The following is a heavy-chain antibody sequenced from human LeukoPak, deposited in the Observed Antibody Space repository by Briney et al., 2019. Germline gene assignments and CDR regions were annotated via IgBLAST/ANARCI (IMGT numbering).Heavy chain of an antibody. CDR2: FNPEYRET. V-gene: IGHV1-24*01. Sequence: ASVKVSCKVFGYTLIKLSIHWVRQAPGGELEWMGGFNPEYRETTYIQRFQDRVTMTEDISTDTAYMELSSLRSEDTAVYYCASSNPPVDFDYWGQGTLVTVSS. CDR3: ASSNPPVDFDY. CDR1: GYTLIKLS. J-gene: IGHJ4*02. D-gene: IGHD6-6*01.